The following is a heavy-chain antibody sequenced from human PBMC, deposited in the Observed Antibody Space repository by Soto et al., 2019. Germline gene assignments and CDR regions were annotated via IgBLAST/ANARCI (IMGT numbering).Heavy chain of an antibody. CDR3: ARDLGGWPDY. CDR1: GYTFTSSA. Sequence: QVQLVPSGAEVQKPGASVKVSCKASGYTFTSSAMHWVRQAPGQRLEWMGWINAGNGNTKYAQKFQGRVTITRDTSASPAYMDLSSLRSEDTAVYYCARDLGGWPDYWGQGTLVTVSS. J-gene: IGHJ4*02. V-gene: IGHV1-3*01. D-gene: IGHD2-15*01. CDR2: INAGNGNT.